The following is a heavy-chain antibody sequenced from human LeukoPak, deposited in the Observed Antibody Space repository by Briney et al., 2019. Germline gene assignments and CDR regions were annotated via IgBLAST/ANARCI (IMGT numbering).Heavy chain of an antibody. CDR1: GFTFVNAW. J-gene: IGHJ5*02. V-gene: IGHV3-15*01. CDR2: IKSKADGGTT. CDR3: ARDKGNWFDP. Sequence: GGSLRLSCAASGFTFVNAWMSWVPQAPGKGLECVGRIKSKADGGTTDYAAVVKGRFTISRDNAKNSLYLQRNSLRDEDTAVYYCARDKGNWFDPWGQGTLVTVSS.